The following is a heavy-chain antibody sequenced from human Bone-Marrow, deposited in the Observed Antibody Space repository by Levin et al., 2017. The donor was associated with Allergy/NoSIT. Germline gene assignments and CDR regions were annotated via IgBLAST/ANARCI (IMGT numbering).Heavy chain of an antibody. CDR2: VYHSGST. J-gene: IGHJ4*02. D-gene: IGHD5-18*01. V-gene: IGHV4-38-2*02. CDR3: ARGARGYSYG. Sequence: GSLRLSCTVSGYSISSEYYWGWIRQPPGKGLEWIGNVYHSGSTYYNPSLKSRVTISLDMSKNQFSLKLTSVTDADTAVYYCARGARGYSYGWGQGTLVTVSS. CDR1: GYSISSEYY.